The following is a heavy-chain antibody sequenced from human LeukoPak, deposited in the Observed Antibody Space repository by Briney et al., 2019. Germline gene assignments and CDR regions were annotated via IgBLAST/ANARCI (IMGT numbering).Heavy chain of an antibody. CDR1: GGSISSGSYY. D-gene: IGHD6-19*01. CDR3: AREEQWLDSLSWFDP. Sequence: SQTLSLTCTVSGGSISSGSYYWSWIRQPAGKGLEWIGRIYTSGSTNYNPSLKSRVTISVDTSKNQFSLKLSSVTAADTAVYYCAREEQWLDSLSWFDPWGQGTLVTVSS. V-gene: IGHV4-61*02. CDR2: IYTSGST. J-gene: IGHJ5*02.